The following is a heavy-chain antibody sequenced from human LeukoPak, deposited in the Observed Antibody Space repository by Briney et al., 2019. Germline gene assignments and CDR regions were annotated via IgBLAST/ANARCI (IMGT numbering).Heavy chain of an antibody. D-gene: IGHD3-10*01. V-gene: IGHV1-18*01. J-gene: IGHJ4*02. CDR1: GYTFTSYG. CDR3: ARCNVVRGVIITSFDY. CDR2: ISAYNGNT. Sequence: ASVKVSCKASGYTFTSYGISWVRQAPGQGLEWMRRISAYNGNTNYAQKLQGRVTMTTDTSTSTAYMELRSLRSDDTAVYYCARCNVVRGVIITSFDYWGQGTLVTVSS.